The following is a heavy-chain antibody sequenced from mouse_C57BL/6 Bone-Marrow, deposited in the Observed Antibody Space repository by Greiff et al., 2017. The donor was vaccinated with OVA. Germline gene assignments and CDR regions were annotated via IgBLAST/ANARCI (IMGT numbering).Heavy chain of an antibody. CDR1: GYTFTDYY. D-gene: IGHD2-5*01. V-gene: IGHV1-26*01. J-gene: IGHJ4*01. CDR3: ARCGYSNYDYAMDY. CDR2: INPNNGGT. Sequence: EVQLQQSGPELVKPGASVKISCKASGYTFTDYYMNWVKQSHGKSLEWIGDINPNNGGTSYNQKFKGKATLTVDKSSSTAYMELRSLTSEDSAVYYCARCGYSNYDYAMDYWGQGTSVTVSS.